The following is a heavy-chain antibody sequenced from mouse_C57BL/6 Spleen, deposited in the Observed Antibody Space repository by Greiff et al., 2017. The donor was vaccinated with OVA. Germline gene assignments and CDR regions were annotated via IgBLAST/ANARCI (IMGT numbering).Heavy chain of an antibody. CDR1: GYTFTDYE. Sequence: VQLQQSGAELVRPGASVTLSCKASGYTFTDYEMHWVKQTPVHGLEWIGAIDPETGGTAYNQKFKGKAILTADKSSSTAYMELRSLTSEDSAVYYCTRGSNYVYYFDYWGQGTTRTVSS. D-gene: IGHD2-5*01. V-gene: IGHV1-15*01. J-gene: IGHJ2*01. CDR3: TRGSNYVYYFDY. CDR2: IDPETGGT.